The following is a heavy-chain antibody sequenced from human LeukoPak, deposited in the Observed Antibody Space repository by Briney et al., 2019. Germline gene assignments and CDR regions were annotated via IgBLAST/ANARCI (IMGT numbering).Heavy chain of an antibody. Sequence: GGSLRLSCAASGFTFSSYWMSWVRQAPGKGLEWVANIKQDGSEKYYVDSVKGRFTISRDNAKNSLYLQMNSLRAEDTAVYYCAKSYYDILTGPPEGWGQGTLVTVSS. CDR1: GFTFSSYW. CDR2: IKQDGSEK. J-gene: IGHJ4*02. V-gene: IGHV3-7*03. CDR3: AKSYYDILTGPPEG. D-gene: IGHD3-9*01.